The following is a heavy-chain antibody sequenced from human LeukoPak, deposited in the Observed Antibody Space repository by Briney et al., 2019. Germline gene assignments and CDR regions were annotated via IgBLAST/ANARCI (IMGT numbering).Heavy chain of an antibody. J-gene: IGHJ6*03. CDR2: ISSSSSYI. Sequence: GGSLRLSCAASGFTFSLYSMNWVRQAPGKGLEWVSSISSSSSYIYYADSMKGRFTISRDNAKNSLYLQMNSLRAEDTAVHYCARMNPYSSSWYHGRRGYYMDVWGKGTTVTVSS. CDR3: ARMNPYSSSWYHGRRGYYMDV. V-gene: IGHV3-21*01. CDR1: GFTFSLYS. D-gene: IGHD6-13*01.